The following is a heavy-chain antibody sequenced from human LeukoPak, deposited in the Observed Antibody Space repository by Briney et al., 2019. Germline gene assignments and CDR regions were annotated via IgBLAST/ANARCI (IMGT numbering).Heavy chain of an antibody. CDR2: IIPIFGTA. CDR3: ASSGYSSGWYISGRYYYGMDV. J-gene: IGHJ6*02. Sequence: GASVKVSCKASGYTFSSYGIGWVRQAPGQGLEWMGGIIPIFGTANYAQKFQGRVTITADESTSTAYMELSSLRSEDTAVYYCASSGYSSGWYISGRYYYGMDVWGQGTTVTVSS. D-gene: IGHD6-19*01. V-gene: IGHV1-69*13. CDR1: GYTFSSYG.